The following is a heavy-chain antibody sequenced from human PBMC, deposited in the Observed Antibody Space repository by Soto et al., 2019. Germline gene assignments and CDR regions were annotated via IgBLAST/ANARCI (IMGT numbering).Heavy chain of an antibody. D-gene: IGHD5-18*01. CDR2: FDPEDGET. V-gene: IGHV1-24*01. CDR1: GYTLTELS. J-gene: IGHJ6*03. CDR3: ATYTAMVPVSWYHYYYLDV. Sequence: ASVKVSCKVSGYTLTELSMHWVRQAPGKGLEWMGGFDPEDGETIYAQKFQGRVTMTEDTSTDTAYMELSSLRSEDTAVYYCATYTAMVPVSWYHYYYLDVWGKGTTVTVSS.